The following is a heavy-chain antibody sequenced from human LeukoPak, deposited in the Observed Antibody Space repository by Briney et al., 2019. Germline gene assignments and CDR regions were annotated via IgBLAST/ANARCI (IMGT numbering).Heavy chain of an antibody. V-gene: IGHV1-2*06. Sequence: ASVKVSCKASGFSFTAYYMHWVRQAPGQGLEWMGRINPNIVDTKYAQNIQGRVTMTRDTSISTAYMDLCTLSSDDTPVYLSPSDDPAASGGDGLDVWGQGTTVTVSS. CDR1: GFSFTAYY. D-gene: IGHD3-16*01. CDR3: PSDDPAASGGDGLDV. J-gene: IGHJ6*02. CDR2: INPNIVDT.